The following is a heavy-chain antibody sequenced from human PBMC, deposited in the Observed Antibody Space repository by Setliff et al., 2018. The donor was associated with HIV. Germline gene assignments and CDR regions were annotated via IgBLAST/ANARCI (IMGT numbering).Heavy chain of an antibody. CDR1: GYSFTSYW. CDR3: ARPRGNDYAGSGFDN. CDR2: IYPGDSDT. Sequence: GESLKISCKGSGYSFTSYWIGWVRQMPGKGLEWMGIIYPGDSDTRYSPSFQGQVTISADKSITTAYLQWTTLKASDSAMYYCARPRGNDYAGSGFDNWGQGTLVPVSS. D-gene: IGHD2-2*01. J-gene: IGHJ4*02. V-gene: IGHV5-51*01.